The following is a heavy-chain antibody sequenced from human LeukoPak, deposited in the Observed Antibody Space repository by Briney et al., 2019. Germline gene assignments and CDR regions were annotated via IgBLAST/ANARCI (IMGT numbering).Heavy chain of an antibody. Sequence: PGRSLRLSCAAAGFTFDDYAMHWVRQAPGKGLGWVSGISWNSGSIGYADSVKGRFTISRDNAKNSLYLQMNSLRAEDTALYYCAKDSTSDTAMGFGAFDIWGQGTMVTVSS. CDR1: GFTFDDYA. CDR3: AKDSTSDTAMGFGAFDI. J-gene: IGHJ3*02. CDR2: ISWNSGSI. V-gene: IGHV3-9*01. D-gene: IGHD5-18*01.